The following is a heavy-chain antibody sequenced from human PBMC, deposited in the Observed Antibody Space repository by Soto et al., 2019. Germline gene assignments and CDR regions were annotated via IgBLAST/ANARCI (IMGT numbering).Heavy chain of an antibody. D-gene: IGHD5-12*01. J-gene: IGHJ3*02. V-gene: IGHV4-59*01. CDR1: HGSMTNYY. CDR3: ARFRVAPDAFDI. Sequence: KPSETLSLTCTVSHGSMTNYYWSWIRQPPGKGLEWIGYISHSGSTNDNPSLKSRVTISVDTSKNQFSLKLSSLTAADTAVYYCARFRVAPDAFDIWGQGTMVTVSS. CDR2: ISHSGST.